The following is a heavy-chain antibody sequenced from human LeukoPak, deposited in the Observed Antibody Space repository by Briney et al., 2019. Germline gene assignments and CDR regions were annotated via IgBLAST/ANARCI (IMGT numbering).Heavy chain of an antibody. V-gene: IGHV4-61*08. CDR1: GASVSSGDYH. J-gene: IGHJ6*02. CDR3: AGGVRERLGVSTDHFYYAMLV. Sequence: KSSETLSLTCTVSGASVSSGDYHWSWVRQAPGKGLEWIGHNQNPSYNPSLKSRVVISIHTSKNQFSLRPNSVTTADTAVYYCAGGVRERLGVSTDHFYYAMLVWGRGTTVTVSS. CDR2: NQNP. D-gene: IGHD3-10*01.